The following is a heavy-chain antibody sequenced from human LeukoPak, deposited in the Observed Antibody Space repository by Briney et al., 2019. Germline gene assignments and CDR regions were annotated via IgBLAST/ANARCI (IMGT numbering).Heavy chain of an antibody. J-gene: IGHJ5*02. V-gene: IGHV4-59*01. CDR1: GGSISSYY. D-gene: IGHD4-17*01. CDR3: AGSRTVTTSSSSFDP. CDR2: IYYTGSA. Sequence: SETLSLTCTVSGGSISSYYWSWIRQPPGKGLEWIGYIYYTGSANYNPSLHSRVTIAVGRSVNEFSLRLSAVTGADTAVYDCAGSRTVTTSSSSFDPWGQGTLVTVSS.